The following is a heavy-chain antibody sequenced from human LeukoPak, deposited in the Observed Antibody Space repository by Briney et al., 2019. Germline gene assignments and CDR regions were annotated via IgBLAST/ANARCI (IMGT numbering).Heavy chain of an antibody. V-gene: IGHV1-3*01. CDR3: ARGFITMVRGVISPLYYGMDV. D-gene: IGHD3-10*01. J-gene: IGHJ6*02. Sequence: ASVKVSCKASGYTFTSYAMHWVRQAPGQRLEWMGWINAGNGNTKYSQKFQGRVTITRDTSASTAYMELSSLRSEDTAVYYCARGFITMVRGVISPLYYGMDVWGQGTTVTVSS. CDR2: INAGNGNT. CDR1: GYTFTSYA.